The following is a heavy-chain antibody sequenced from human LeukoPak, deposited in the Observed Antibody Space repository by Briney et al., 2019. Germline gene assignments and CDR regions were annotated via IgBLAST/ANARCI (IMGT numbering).Heavy chain of an antibody. J-gene: IGHJ6*02. V-gene: IGHV1-69*04. Sequence: SVKVSCKASGGTFSSYAISWVRQAPGQGLEWMGRIIPIFGIANYAQKFQGRVTITADKSTSTAYMELSSLRSEDTAVYYCAREIPTTPSDYDYDYGMDGWGQGTTVTVSS. CDR2: IIPIFGIA. CDR1: GGTFSSYA. CDR3: AREIPTTPSDYDYDYGMDG. D-gene: IGHD1-14*01.